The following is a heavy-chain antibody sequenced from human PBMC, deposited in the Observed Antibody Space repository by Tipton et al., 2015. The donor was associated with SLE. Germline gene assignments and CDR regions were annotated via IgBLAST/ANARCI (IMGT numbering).Heavy chain of an antibody. V-gene: IGHV7-4-1*02. Sequence: QLVQSGSELKKPGASVKISCKTSGYPFSGYAMNWVRQAPGQGLEWMGWINTNNGNPKYAQGFTGRFVFSMDTSINTAYLQISSLKPEDSAVHYCARTFKVTGPGGSWGPGSLVSVSS. J-gene: IGHJ5*02. CDR2: INTNNGNP. D-gene: IGHD2-21*02. CDR3: ARTFKVTGPGGS. CDR1: GYPFSGYA.